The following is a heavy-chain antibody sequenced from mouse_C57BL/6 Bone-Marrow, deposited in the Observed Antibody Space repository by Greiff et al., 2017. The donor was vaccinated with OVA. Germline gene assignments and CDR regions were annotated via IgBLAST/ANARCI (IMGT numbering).Heavy chain of an antibody. CDR2: IDPENGDT. CDR1: GFNIKDDY. D-gene: IGHD1-1*01. V-gene: IGHV14-4*01. J-gene: IGHJ3*01. CDR3: TTRVGFITTVVGGAY. Sequence: VQLQQSGAELVRPGASVKLSCTASGFNIKDDYMHWVKQRPEQGLEWIGWIDPENGDTEYASKFQGKATITADTSSNTAYLQLSSLTSEDTAVYYRTTRVGFITTVVGGAYWGQGTLVTVSA.